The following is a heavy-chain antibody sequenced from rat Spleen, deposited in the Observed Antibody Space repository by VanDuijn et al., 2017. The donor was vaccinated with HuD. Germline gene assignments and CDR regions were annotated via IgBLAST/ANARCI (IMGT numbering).Heavy chain of an antibody. CDR1: GFTFTNYW. D-gene: IGHD1-9*01. CDR2: INKDSSTI. V-gene: IGHV4-2*01. J-gene: IGHJ2*01. CDR3: VREDLGINY. Sequence: EVQLVESGGGLVQPGRSLKLSCAASGFTFTNYWMYWVRQAPGKGLEWIGEINKDSSTINYSPSLKDKFTISRDNAQNTLYLQMSKLGSEDTAIYYFVREDLGINYWGQGVMVTVSS.